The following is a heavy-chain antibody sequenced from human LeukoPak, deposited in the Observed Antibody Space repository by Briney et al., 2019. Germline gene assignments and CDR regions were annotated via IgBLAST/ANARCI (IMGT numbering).Heavy chain of an antibody. J-gene: IGHJ4*02. V-gene: IGHV3-74*01. CDR2: INSDGSST. Sequence: GGSLRLSCAASGFTFSSYWMHWVRQAPGKGLVWVSRINSDGSSTSYADSVKGRFTISRDNAKNTLYLQMNSLRAEDTAVYYCARVGDYGDYGDYWGLGTLVTVSS. CDR3: ARVGDYGDYGDY. CDR1: GFTFSSYW. D-gene: IGHD4-17*01.